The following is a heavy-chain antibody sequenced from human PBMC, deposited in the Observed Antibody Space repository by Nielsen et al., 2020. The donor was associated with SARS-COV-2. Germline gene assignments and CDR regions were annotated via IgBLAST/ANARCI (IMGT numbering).Heavy chain of an antibody. D-gene: IGHD5-12*01. V-gene: IGHV3-9*01. Sequence: SLKISCAASGFIFSRFWMHWVRQAPGKGLEYVSGISWNSGKIDYADSVKGRFTISRDNAKNSLYLQMNSLRAEDTALYHCARLRDVVATGGMDVWGQGTTVTVSS. J-gene: IGHJ6*02. CDR1: GFIFSRFW. CDR3: ARLRDVVATGGMDV. CDR2: ISWNSGKI.